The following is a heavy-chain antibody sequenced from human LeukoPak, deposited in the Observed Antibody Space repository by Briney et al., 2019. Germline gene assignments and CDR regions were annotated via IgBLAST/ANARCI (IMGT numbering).Heavy chain of an antibody. D-gene: IGHD3-22*01. CDR2: IYYSGST. V-gene: IGHV4-39*07. Sequence: SETLALTCTVSGASISSSTYYWGWIRQPPGKGLEWIGSIYYSGSTYYNPSLKSRVTISVDTSKNQFSLKLSSVTAADTAVYYCARDVLHYYDSSGYYYGLGSDYWGQGTLVTVSS. CDR1: GASISSSTYY. J-gene: IGHJ4*02. CDR3: ARDVLHYYDSSGYYYGLGSDY.